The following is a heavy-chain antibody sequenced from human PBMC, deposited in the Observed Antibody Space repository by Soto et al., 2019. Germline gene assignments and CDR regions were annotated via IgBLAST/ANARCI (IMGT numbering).Heavy chain of an antibody. D-gene: IGHD3-10*01. CDR3: ARLWFGELSYAADYYGMDV. J-gene: IGHJ6*02. Sequence: GESLKISCKGSGYNFAGYWIAWVRQMPGKGLELMGIIYPSDSDTRYRPSFQGQVTISADKSISSAYLQWSSLKASDTAMYYCARLWFGELSYAADYYGMDVWGQGTTVTVSS. V-gene: IGHV5-51*01. CDR2: IYPSDSDT. CDR1: GYNFAGYW.